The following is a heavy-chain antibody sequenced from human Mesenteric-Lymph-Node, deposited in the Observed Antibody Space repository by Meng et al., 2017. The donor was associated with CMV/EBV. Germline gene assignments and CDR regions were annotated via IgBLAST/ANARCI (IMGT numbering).Heavy chain of an antibody. CDR1: GGTFSSYA. D-gene: IGHD3-3*01. V-gene: IGHV1-69*10. Sequence: SVKVSCKASGGTFSSYAISWVRQAPGQGLEWMGGIIPILGIANYAQKFQGRVTITADKSTSTAYMELSSLRSEDTAVYYCARDSGVLRFLEWSNYYYYGMDVWGQGTTVTVSS. CDR2: IIPILGIA. CDR3: ARDSGVLRFLEWSNYYYYGMDV. J-gene: IGHJ6*02.